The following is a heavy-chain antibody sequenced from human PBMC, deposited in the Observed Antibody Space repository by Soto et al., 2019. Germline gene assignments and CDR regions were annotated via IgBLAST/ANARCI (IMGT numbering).Heavy chain of an antibody. J-gene: IGHJ5*02. V-gene: IGHV3-48*01. Sequence: GWSLRLSCASSGFTFSSYILNLVRQAPGKGLEWVSYIRSSSSTIYYADSVKGRFTISRDNAKNPLYLQMNSLRAEDTAVYYCARHPERIAQIGWFDPWGQGTLVTVSS. CDR1: GFTFSSYI. D-gene: IGHD6-13*01. CDR2: IRSSSSTI. CDR3: ARHPERIAQIGWFDP.